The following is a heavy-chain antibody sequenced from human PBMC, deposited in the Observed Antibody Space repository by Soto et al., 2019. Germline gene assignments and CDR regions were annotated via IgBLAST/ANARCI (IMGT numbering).Heavy chain of an antibody. CDR2: ILHSGNT. CDR1: GASISTDHW. CDR3: ARAGVSAMFIGN. J-gene: IGHJ4*02. V-gene: IGHV4-4*02. Sequence: HVQLQESGPGLVKASGTLSLTCAVSGASISTDHWWTWVRQPPGGGLEWIGEILHSGNTNYNPSVMGRVTMSVDRPKNQFSLKLISVTAADTAIYYCARAGVSAMFIGNWGQGTLVTVSS. D-gene: IGHD3-16*02.